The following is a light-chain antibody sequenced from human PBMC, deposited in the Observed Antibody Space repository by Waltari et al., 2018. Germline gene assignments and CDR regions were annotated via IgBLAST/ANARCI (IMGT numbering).Light chain of an antibody. CDR1: SSDVGGYNY. V-gene: IGLV2-8*01. CDR3: TSYAGSNNVV. CDR2: EVN. Sequence: QSALTQPPSASGSPGQSVTISCTGTSSDVGGYNYVSWYQQHPGTAPKPIIYEVNERPSGVPDRFSGSKSGNTASLTVSGLQAEDEADYYCTSYAGSNNVVFGGGTKLTVL. J-gene: IGLJ2*01.